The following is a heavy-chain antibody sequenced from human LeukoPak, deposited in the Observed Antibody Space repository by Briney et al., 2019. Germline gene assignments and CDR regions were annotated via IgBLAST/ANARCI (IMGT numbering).Heavy chain of an antibody. V-gene: IGHV3-66*01. Sequence: GGSLRLSCTASGFAFSSYGIHWVRQAPGKGLEWVSVIYRGGSTYYADSVKGRFTISRDNSKNTLYLQMNSLRAEDTAVYYCARAFEAEDDYWGQGTLVTVSS. D-gene: IGHD2-15*01. J-gene: IGHJ4*02. CDR2: IYRGGST. CDR3: ARAFEAEDDY. CDR1: GFAFSSYG.